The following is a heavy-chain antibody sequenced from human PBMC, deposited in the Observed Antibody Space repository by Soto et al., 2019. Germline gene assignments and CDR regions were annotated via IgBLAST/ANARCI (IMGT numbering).Heavy chain of an antibody. D-gene: IGHD6-13*01. Sequence: ASVKVSCKASGYTFTSYYMNWVRQAPGQGLEWLGIINPSGGYTTYAQKFQGRVTVTWDTSTSTVYMELSSLTSEDTAVYYCAREPPSSYYFDYWGQGTLVTVSS. V-gene: IGHV1-46*03. CDR3: AREPPSSYYFDY. J-gene: IGHJ4*02. CDR2: INPSGGYT. CDR1: GYTFTSYY.